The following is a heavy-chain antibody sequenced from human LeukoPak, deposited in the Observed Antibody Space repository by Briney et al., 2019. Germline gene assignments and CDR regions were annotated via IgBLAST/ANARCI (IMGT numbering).Heavy chain of an antibody. CDR1: GFAFSSYA. V-gene: IGHV3-23*01. CDR2: ISRRDDYT. Sequence: GGSLRLSCAASGFAFSSYAMSWVRQPPGKGLEWVSVISRRDDYTYYADSVKGRFTISRDNSKNTLYLQMNTLRAEDTAVYYCARDGPTAYYKFFDYWGQGTLVTVPS. D-gene: IGHD3-10*01. J-gene: IGHJ4*02. CDR3: ARDGPTAYYKFFDY.